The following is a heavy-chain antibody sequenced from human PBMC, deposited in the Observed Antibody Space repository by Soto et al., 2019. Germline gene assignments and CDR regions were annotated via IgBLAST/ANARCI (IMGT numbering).Heavy chain of an antibody. CDR3: ARTEKDDYGDYYGMDV. D-gene: IGHD4-17*01. CDR2: IIPIFGTA. CDR1: GGTFSSYA. J-gene: IGHJ6*02. V-gene: IGHV1-69*13. Sequence: ASVKVSSKASGGTFSSYAISWVRQAPGQGLEWMGGIIPIFGTANYAQKFQGRVTITADESTSTAYMELSSLRSEDTAVYYCARTEKDDYGDYYGMDVWGQGATVTVSS.